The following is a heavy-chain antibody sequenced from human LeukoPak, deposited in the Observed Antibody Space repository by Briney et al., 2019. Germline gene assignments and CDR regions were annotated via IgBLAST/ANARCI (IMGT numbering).Heavy chain of an antibody. J-gene: IGHJ4*02. Sequence: SETLSITCTVSGGSISSSSYYWGWIRQPPGKGLEWIGSIYYSGSTYYNPSLKSRVTISVDTSRNQFSLKLSSVTAADTAVYYCARHYGDTYPSLVYYFDYWGQGTLVTVSS. CDR3: ARHYGDTYPSLVYYFDY. CDR1: GGSISSSSYY. V-gene: IGHV4-39*01. D-gene: IGHD4-17*01. CDR2: IYYSGST.